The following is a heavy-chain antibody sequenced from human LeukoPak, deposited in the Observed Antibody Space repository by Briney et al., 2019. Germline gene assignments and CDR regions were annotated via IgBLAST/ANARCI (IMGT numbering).Heavy chain of an antibody. Sequence: PGGSLRLSCAASGFTFSTYTMNWVRQAPGKGLEWLSYITSSGDTKYYAGSVKGRFTISRDNAKNSLYLQMNSLRDEDTAVYYCARDLSGGYCYWGQGTLVTVSS. V-gene: IGHV3-48*02. J-gene: IGHJ4*02. D-gene: IGHD2-15*01. CDR1: GFTFSTYT. CDR3: ARDLSGGYCY. CDR2: ITSSGDTK.